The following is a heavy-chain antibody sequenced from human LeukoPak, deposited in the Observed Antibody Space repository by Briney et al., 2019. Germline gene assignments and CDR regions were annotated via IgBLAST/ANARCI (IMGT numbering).Heavy chain of an antibody. D-gene: IGHD3-16*01. V-gene: IGHV3-30*03. J-gene: IGHJ6*02. CDR3: AGGTSPYYYYGMDV. CDR2: ISYDGSNK. CDR1: GSTFSSYG. Sequence: GGSLRLSCAASGSTFSSYGMHWVRQAPGKGLEWVAVISYDGSNKYYADSVKGRFTISRDNSKNTLYLQMNSLRAEDTAVYYCAGGTSPYYYYGMDVWGQGTTVTVSS.